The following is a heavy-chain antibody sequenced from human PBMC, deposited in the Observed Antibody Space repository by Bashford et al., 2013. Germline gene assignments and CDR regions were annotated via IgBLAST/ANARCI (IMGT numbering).Heavy chain of an antibody. Sequence: VASVKVSCKTSGYTFTTYGIHWVRQAPGQRLEWMGWINADNGDTEYSQKFQGRVSIIRDTSASIAFMELSSLTSEDTAIYYCARNGTQKYYYYVFGRLGPRDQGHRLL. CDR2: INADNGDT. CDR1: GYTFTTYG. V-gene: IGHV1-3*01. CDR3: ARNGTQKYYYYVFGR. D-gene: IGHD1-1*01. J-gene: IGHJ6*02.